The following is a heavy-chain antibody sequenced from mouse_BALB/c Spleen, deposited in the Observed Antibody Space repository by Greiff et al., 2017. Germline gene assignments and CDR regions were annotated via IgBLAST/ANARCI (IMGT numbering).Heavy chain of an antibody. CDR2: ISNLAYSI. Sequence: DVMLVESGGGLVQPGGSRKLSCAASGFTFSDYGMAWVRQAPGKGPEWVAFISNLAYSIYYADTVTGRFTISRENAKNTLYLEMSSLRSEDTAMYYCARGGYDDYFDYWGQGTTLTVSS. CDR3: ARGGYDDYFDY. D-gene: IGHD2-14*01. J-gene: IGHJ2*01. V-gene: IGHV5-15*02. CDR1: GFTFSDYG.